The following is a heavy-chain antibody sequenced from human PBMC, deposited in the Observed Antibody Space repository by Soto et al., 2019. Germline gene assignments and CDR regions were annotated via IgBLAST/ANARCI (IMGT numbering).Heavy chain of an antibody. CDR2: ISYDGSNK. Sequence: QVQLVESGGGVVQPGRSLRLSCAASGFTFSSYAMHWVRQAPGKGLEWVAVISYDGSNKYYADSVKGRFTISRDNSKNTLYLQMNSLRAEDTAVYYCAREGGYCSGGSCYFNLDYWGQGTLVTVSS. D-gene: IGHD2-15*01. CDR3: AREGGYCSGGSCYFNLDY. J-gene: IGHJ4*02. CDR1: GFTFSSYA. V-gene: IGHV3-30-3*01.